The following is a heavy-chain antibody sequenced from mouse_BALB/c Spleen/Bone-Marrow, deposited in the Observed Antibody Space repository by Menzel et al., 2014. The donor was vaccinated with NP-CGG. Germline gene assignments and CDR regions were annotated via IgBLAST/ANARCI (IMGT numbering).Heavy chain of an antibody. D-gene: IGHD2-14*01. CDR2: INNGGGST. J-gene: IGHJ4*01. V-gene: IGHV5-12-2*01. CDR1: GFTFIAYT. Sequence: VQLKESGGGLVEPGGSLKLSCAASGFTFIAYTMSWVRQTPEKRLEWVAYINNGGGSTYYPDTVKGLFTISRDNAKNTLYPQMSSLKSEDTAMYYCARHGEERPVLAMDYWGQGTSVTVSS. CDR3: ARHGEERPVLAMDY.